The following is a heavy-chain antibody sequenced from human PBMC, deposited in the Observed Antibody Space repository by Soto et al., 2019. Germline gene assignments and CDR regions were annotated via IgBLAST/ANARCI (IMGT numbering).Heavy chain of an antibody. D-gene: IGHD2-2*01. CDR3: AKDRRRGSVVVVPAAND. CDR1: GFTFSSYA. CDR2: ISGSGGST. Sequence: GWSLRLSCAASGFTFSSYAMSWVRQAPGKGLEWVSAISGSGGSTYYADSVKGRFTISRDNSKNTLYLQMNSLRAEDTAVYYCAKDRRRGSVVVVPAANDWGQGTLVTVSS. J-gene: IGHJ4*02. V-gene: IGHV3-23*01.